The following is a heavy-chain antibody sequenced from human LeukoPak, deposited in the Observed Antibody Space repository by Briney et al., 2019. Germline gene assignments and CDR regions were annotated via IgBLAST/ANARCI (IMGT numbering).Heavy chain of an antibody. CDR2: ISSSGSTI. CDR1: GFTFSSYE. V-gene: IGHV3-48*03. Sequence: GGSLRLSCAASGFTFSSYEMTWVRQAPGKGLEWVSYISSSGSTIYYADPVKGRFTISRDNAKNSLYLQMNSLRAEDTAVYYCARDLWDFWSGFDYWGQGTLVTVSS. J-gene: IGHJ4*02. D-gene: IGHD3-3*01. CDR3: ARDLWDFWSGFDY.